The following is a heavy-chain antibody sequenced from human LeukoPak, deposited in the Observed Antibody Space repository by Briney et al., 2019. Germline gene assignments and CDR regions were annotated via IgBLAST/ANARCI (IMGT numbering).Heavy chain of an antibody. CDR1: GYTFTSYG. CDR3: ARVYGSGSFDYYYYYYMDV. CDR2: ISAYNGNT. Sequence: RASVKVSCKASGYTFTSYGISWVRQAPGQGGAWMGWISAYNGNTNYAQKLQGRVTMTTDTSTSTAYMELRSLRSDDTAVYYCARVYGSGSFDYYYYYYMDVWGKETTVTVSS. J-gene: IGHJ6*03. D-gene: IGHD3-10*01. V-gene: IGHV1-18*01.